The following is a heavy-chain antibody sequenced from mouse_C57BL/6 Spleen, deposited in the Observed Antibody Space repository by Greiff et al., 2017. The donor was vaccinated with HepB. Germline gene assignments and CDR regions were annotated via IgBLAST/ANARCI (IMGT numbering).Heavy chain of an antibody. CDR1: GYAFSSYW. CDR2: IYPGDGDT. V-gene: IGHV1-80*01. CDR3: ARFTTVVADY. J-gene: IGHJ2*01. D-gene: IGHD1-1*01. Sequence: VKLMESGAELVKPGASVKISCKASGYAFSSYWMNWVKQRPGKGLEWIGQIYPGDGDTNYNGKFKGKATLTADKSSSTAYMQLSSLTSEDSAVYFCARFTTVVADYWGQGTTLTVSS.